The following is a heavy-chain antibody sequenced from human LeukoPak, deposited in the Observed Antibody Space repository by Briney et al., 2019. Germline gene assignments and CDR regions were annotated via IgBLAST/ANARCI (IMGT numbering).Heavy chain of an antibody. J-gene: IGHJ6*03. D-gene: IGHD3-22*01. CDR2: IYYSGST. CDR1: GGSLSSYY. Sequence: SETLSLTCTVSGGSLSSYYWSWIRQPPGKGLEWIGHIYYSGSTNYNPSLKSRVTISVDTSKNQFSLKLSSVTAADTAVYYCARAGSSGYPYYYYMDVRGKGTTVTVSS. CDR3: ARAGSSGYPYYYYMDV. V-gene: IGHV4-59*01.